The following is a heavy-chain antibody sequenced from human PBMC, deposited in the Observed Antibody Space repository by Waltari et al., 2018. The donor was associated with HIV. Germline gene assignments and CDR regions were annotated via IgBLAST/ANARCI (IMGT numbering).Heavy chain of an antibody. D-gene: IGHD2-2*01. V-gene: IGHV3-49*04. CDR1: GFTFGDYA. CDR2: IRSKAYGGTT. J-gene: IGHJ4*02. Sequence: EAQLVESGGGLVQPGRSLTLSCTASGFTFGDYAMSWVRRAPGKGVEWIGFIRSKAYGGTTEYAASVKGRFIISRDDSKGIAFLQMNSLIIEDTAVYYCADQTNFHYWGQGTLVTVSS. CDR3: ADQTNFHY.